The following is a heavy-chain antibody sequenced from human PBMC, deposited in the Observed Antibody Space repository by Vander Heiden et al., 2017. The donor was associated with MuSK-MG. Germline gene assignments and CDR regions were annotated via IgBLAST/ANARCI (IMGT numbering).Heavy chain of an antibody. V-gene: IGHV4-61*02. J-gene: IGHJ5*02. CDR3: ARGSNRFDP. CDR2: IHASGTT. CDR1: GGSISSGNYY. Sequence: QVQLQESGPGLVKPSQTLSLTCTVPGGSISSGNYYWSWIRQPAGKGLEWIGRIHASGTTNYNPSLKSRVTVSVDTSKNQFSLKLSSVTAADTAIYYCARGSNRFDPWGQGALVSVSS.